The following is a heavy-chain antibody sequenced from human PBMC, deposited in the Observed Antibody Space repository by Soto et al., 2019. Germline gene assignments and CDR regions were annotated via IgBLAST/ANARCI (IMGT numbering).Heavy chain of an antibody. D-gene: IGHD1-26*01. V-gene: IGHV1-18*01. CDR3: ARVVGATYYFYYGMDV. J-gene: IGHJ6*02. CDR2: ISAYNGNT. CDR1: GYTFTSYG. Sequence: ASVKVSCKASGYTFTSYGISWVRQAPGQGLEWMGWISAYNGNTNYAQKLQGRVTMTTDTSTSTAYMELRSLRSDDTAVYYCARVVGATYYFYYGMDVWGQGTSVPGSS.